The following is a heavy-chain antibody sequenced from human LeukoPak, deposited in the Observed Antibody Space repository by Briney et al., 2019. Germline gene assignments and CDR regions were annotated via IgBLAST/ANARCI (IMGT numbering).Heavy chain of an antibody. D-gene: IGHD3-22*01. J-gene: IGHJ3*02. V-gene: IGHV5-51*01. CDR3: ARAPPYYYDSSGYYGLDAFDI. CDR2: IYPGDSDT. Sequence: GESLQISCKGSGYSFTSYWIGWVRQMPGKGLEWMGIIYPGDSDTRYSPSFQSQVTISADKSISTAYLQWSSLKASDTAMYYCARAPPYYYDSSGYYGLDAFDIWGQGTMVTVSS. CDR1: GYSFTSYW.